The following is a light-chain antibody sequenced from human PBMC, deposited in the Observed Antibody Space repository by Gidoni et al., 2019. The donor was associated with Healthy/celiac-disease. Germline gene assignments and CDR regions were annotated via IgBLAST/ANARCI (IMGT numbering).Light chain of an antibody. V-gene: IGKV3-15*01. J-gene: IGKJ4*01. CDR1: QSVSSN. CDR2: GAS. CDR3: QQYNNWPT. Sequence: EIVMTQSPATLPVSPGERATLSCRASQSVSSNLAWYQQKPGQAPRLLIYGASTRATGIPARFSGSVSGTEFTLTISSLQSEDSAVYYCQQYNNWPTFGGGTKVEIK.